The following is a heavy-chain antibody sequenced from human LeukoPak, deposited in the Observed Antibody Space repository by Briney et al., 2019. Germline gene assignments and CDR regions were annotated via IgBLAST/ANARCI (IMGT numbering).Heavy chain of an antibody. CDR2: ISYDGSNK. CDR1: GFTFSSYA. D-gene: IGHD6-19*01. J-gene: IGHJ5*02. Sequence: GGSLRLSCAASGFTFSSYAMHWVRQAPGKGREGVAVISYDGSNKYYADSVKGRFTISRDNSKHTLSLQLNSMRAEDTAVYYCARGYSSGSWSDPWGQGTLVTVSS. CDR3: ARGYSSGSWSDP. V-gene: IGHV3-30*04.